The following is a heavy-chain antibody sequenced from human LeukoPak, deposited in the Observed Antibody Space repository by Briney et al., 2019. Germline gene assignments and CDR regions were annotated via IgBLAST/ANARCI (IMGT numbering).Heavy chain of an antibody. CDR1: GGSISNYY. CDR3: AREADWGSFFDY. Sequence: SETLSLTCTISGGSISNYYWSWTRQPPGKGLEWIGYIYYSGSTNYNPSLKSRVTISVDTSKNHFSLRVSSVTAADTAVYYCAREADWGSFFDYWGQGTLVTVSS. CDR2: IYYSGST. J-gene: IGHJ4*02. D-gene: IGHD3-9*01. V-gene: IGHV4-59*01.